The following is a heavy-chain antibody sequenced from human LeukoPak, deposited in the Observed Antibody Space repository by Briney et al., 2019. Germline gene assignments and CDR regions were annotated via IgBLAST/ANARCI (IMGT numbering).Heavy chain of an antibody. Sequence: EWMGIINPSGGSTSYAQKFQGRVTMTRDTSTSTVYMELSSLRSEDTAVYYCAAGYLYYFDYWGQGTLVTVSS. J-gene: IGHJ4*02. CDR3: AAGYLYYFDY. V-gene: IGHV1-46*01. D-gene: IGHD3-9*01. CDR2: INPSGGST.